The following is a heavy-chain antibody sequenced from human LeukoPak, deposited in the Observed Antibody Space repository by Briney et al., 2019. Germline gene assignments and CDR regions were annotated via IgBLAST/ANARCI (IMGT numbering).Heavy chain of an antibody. V-gene: IGHV4-59*01. CDR3: ARVAVAAPYYFDY. D-gene: IGHD6-19*01. CDR1: DGSFSGYY. Sequence: SETLSLTCGVYDGSFSGYYWSWIRQPPGKGLEWSGYIYYSGSTNYNPSLKSRVTISVDTSKNQFSLKLSSVTAADTAVYYCARVAVAAPYYFDYWGQGTLVTVSS. J-gene: IGHJ4*02. CDR2: IYYSGST.